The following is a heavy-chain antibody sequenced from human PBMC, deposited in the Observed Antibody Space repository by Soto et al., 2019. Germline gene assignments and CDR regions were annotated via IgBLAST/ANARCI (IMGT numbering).Heavy chain of an antibody. CDR2: IYYSGST. CDR3: ARVCGGACHHGMDV. CDR1: GGSISSGGYY. V-gene: IGHV4-31*03. Sequence: QVQLQESGPGLVKPSQTLSLTCTVSGGSISSGGYYWSWIRQHPGKGLEWIGYIYYSGSTYYNPSLKSRVTISIDTSKNQFFLKLSSVTAAETAVYYCARVCGGACHHGMDVWGQGATVTVSS. D-gene: IGHD2-21*02. J-gene: IGHJ6*02.